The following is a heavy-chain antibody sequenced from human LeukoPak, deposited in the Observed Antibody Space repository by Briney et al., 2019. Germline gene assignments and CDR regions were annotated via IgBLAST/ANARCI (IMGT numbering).Heavy chain of an antibody. J-gene: IGHJ6*02. CDR2: IYYSGST. D-gene: IGHD5-18*01. CDR1: GGSISSGGYY. V-gene: IGHV4-30-4*08. Sequence: PSETLSLTRTVSGGSISSGGYYWSWIRQHPGKGLEWIGYIYYSGSTYYNPSLKSRVTISVDTSKNQFSLKLSSVTAADTAVYYCARADGYSYGYYPSRYYYYYGMDVWGQGTTVTVSS. CDR3: ARADGYSYGYYPSRYYYYYGMDV.